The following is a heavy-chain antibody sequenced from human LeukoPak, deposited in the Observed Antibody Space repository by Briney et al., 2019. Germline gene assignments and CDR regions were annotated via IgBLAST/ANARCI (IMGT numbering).Heavy chain of an antibody. CDR1: GGAFSSYA. J-gene: IGHJ6*02. CDR3: ARTHSNRPESYYYYGLDV. V-gene: IGHV1-69*13. Sequence: ASVKVSCKASGGAFSSYATTWVRQAPGQGLEWMGGIIPVFGTPDYAQKFQDRVTITADESTSTVYMEMSSLRFEDTAVYYCARTHSNRPESYYYYGLDVWGQGTTVTVSS. CDR2: IIPVFGTP. D-gene: IGHD1-14*01.